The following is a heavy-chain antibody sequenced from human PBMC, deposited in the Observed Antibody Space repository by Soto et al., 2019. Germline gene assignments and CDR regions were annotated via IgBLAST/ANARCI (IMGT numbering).Heavy chain of an antibody. V-gene: IGHV4-31*03. CDR3: ARNGEVYAFDI. Sequence: QVQLQESGPGLVKPSQTLSLTCTVSGGSISSGGYYWSWIRQHPGKGLEWIGYIYYSWSTYYNPSLKSRVTISVDTYKNQFSLKLSSVTAADTAVYYCARNGEVYAFDIWGQGTMVTVSS. J-gene: IGHJ3*02. CDR1: GGSISSGGYY. D-gene: IGHD3-10*01. CDR2: IYYSWST.